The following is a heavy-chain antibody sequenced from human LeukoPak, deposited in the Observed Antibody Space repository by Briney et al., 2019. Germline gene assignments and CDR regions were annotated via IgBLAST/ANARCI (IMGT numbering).Heavy chain of an antibody. Sequence: GGSLRLSCAASGFTFTTCWMNWVRQVPGKGLVWVSLINPDGSTTTYADSVKGRFTISRDNAKNTVYLQMNSLRGEDTAVYYCARDLRGSPDRWGQGTLVTAPS. J-gene: IGHJ5*02. D-gene: IGHD3-16*01. CDR1: GFTFTTCW. CDR3: ARDLRGSPDR. V-gene: IGHV3-74*01. CDR2: INPDGSTT.